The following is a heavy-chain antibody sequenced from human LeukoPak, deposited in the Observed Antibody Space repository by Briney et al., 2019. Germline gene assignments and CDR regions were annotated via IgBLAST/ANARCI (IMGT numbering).Heavy chain of an antibody. CDR1: GFTFSSYA. V-gene: IGHV3-7*01. D-gene: IGHD2-2*01. CDR2: IKQDGSEK. CDR3: ARDRYCSSTSCYYYGMDV. Sequence: PGGSLRLSCAASGFTFSSYAMSWVRQAPGKGLEWVANIKQDGSEKYYVDSVKGRFTISRDNAKNSLYLQMNSLRAEDTAVYYCARDRYCSSTSCYYYGMDVWGQGTTVTVSS. J-gene: IGHJ6*02.